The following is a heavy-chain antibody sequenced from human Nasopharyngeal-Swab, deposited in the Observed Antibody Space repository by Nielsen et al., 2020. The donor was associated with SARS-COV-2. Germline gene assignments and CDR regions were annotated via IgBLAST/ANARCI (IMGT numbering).Heavy chain of an antibody. CDR1: GGPISSYY. V-gene: IGHV4-59*01. CDR2: VYYTGRA. CDR3: ARGRRGYYDSSGEDFDY. Sequence: SETLSLTCTVSGGPISSYYWTWIRQPPGKGLEWMGYVYYTGRASYNPSLKSRVTMSVDTSKNHFSLRLASVTAADTAVYYCARGRRGYYDSSGEDFDYWGQGALVNVSS. J-gene: IGHJ4*02. D-gene: IGHD3-22*01.